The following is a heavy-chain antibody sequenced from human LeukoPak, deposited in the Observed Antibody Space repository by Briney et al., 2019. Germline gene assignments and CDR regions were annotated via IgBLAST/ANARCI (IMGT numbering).Heavy chain of an antibody. CDR3: AKYTSQTYYDFWSGYYHYFDY. CDR1: GFTFSSYA. J-gene: IGHJ4*02. CDR2: ISYDGSNK. Sequence: GGSLRLSCAASGFTFSSYAMHWVRQAPGKGLEWVAVISYDGSNKYYADSMKGRFTISRGNSKNTLYLQMNSLRAEDTAVYYCAKYTSQTYYDFWSGYYHYFDYWGQGTLVTVSS. V-gene: IGHV3-30-3*02. D-gene: IGHD3-3*01.